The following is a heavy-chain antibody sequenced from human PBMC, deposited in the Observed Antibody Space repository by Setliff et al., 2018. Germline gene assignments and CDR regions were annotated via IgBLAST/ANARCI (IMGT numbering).Heavy chain of an antibody. CDR3: ARDRGGDWIYYFDY. D-gene: IGHD2-21*02. J-gene: IGHJ4*02. Sequence: SETLSLTCTVSGGSISSYYWSWIRQPAGKGLEWIGHIYIGGSANYNPSLKSRVTISVDTSKNQFSLKLSPVTAADTAVYYCARDRGGDWIYYFDYWGQGTLVTVSS. CDR2: IYIGGSA. CDR1: GGSISSYY. V-gene: IGHV4-4*07.